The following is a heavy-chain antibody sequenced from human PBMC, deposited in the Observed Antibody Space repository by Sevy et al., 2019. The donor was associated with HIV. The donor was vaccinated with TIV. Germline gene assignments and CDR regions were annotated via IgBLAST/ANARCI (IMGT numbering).Heavy chain of an antibody. CDR1: GGSISSGGYY. D-gene: IGHD3-10*01. CDR3: ACGITMVRGLGVYYYYMDV. Sequence: SETLSLTCTVSGGSISSGGYYWSWIRQHPGKGLEWIGYIYYSGSTYYNPSLKSRVTISVDTSKNQFSLKLSSVTAADTAVYYCACGITMVRGLGVYYYYMDVWGKGTTVTVSS. V-gene: IGHV4-31*03. CDR2: IYYSGST. J-gene: IGHJ6*03.